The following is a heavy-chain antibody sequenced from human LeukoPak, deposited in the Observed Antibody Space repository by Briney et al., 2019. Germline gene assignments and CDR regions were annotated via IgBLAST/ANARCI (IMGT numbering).Heavy chain of an antibody. D-gene: IGHD3-10*01. V-gene: IGHV3-48*04. Sequence: GGSLRLSCAASGFTFSSYSMNWVRQAPGKGLEWVSYISSSSSTIYYADSVKGRFTISRDNAKNSLYLQMNSLRAEDTAVYYCARDSGLGSGSPWGQGTLVTISS. J-gene: IGHJ4*02. CDR1: GFTFSSYS. CDR2: ISSSSSTI. CDR3: ARDSGLGSGSP.